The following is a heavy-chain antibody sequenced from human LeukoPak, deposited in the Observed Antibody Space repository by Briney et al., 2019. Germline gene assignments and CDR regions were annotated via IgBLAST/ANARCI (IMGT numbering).Heavy chain of an antibody. V-gene: IGHV5-51*01. CDR2: IYPDDSDA. J-gene: IGHJ4*02. Sequence: GESLKISCKGSGYSFTTYWIGWVRQLPGKGLEWWGIIYPDDSDARYSPSFQGQVTISADKSISTAYLQWSTLKASDTAMYYCATPTLGTIGEYLFDYWGQGTLVTVSS. CDR1: GYSFTTYW. D-gene: IGHD1-7*01. CDR3: ATPTLGTIGEYLFDY.